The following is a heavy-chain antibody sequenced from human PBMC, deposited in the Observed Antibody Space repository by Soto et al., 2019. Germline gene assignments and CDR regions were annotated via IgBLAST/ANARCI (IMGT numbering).Heavy chain of an antibody. CDR2: IYNNEST. V-gene: IGHV4-31*03. CDR3: AKSDSSRYYFDY. Sequence: SETLSLTCTVSGGSISSGDYYWSWIRQPPGKGLEWIGHIYNNESTYYNPSLKSRLTISVDTSKNQFSLKLTSVTAADTAVYYCAKSDSSRYYFDYWGQGTLVTVSS. D-gene: IGHD3-22*01. J-gene: IGHJ4*02. CDR1: GGSISSGDYY.